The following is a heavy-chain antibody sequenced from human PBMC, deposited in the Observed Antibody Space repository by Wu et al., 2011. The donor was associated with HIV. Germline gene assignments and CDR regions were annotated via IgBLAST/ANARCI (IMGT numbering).Heavy chain of an antibody. V-gene: IGHV1-18*01. CDR3: ARGGRYSSSSHAFDI. Sequence: VQLVQSGAEVKKPGATVKISCKVSGYTFTTYGISWVRQAPGQGLEWIGWIRTYNGETNYAQKFQGRVTVTTDTSTSTVYMEVRSLRSDDTAVYYCARGGRYSSSSHAFDIWGQGTMVTVSS. J-gene: IGHJ3*02. CDR2: IRTYNGET. D-gene: IGHD6-6*01. CDR1: GYTFTTYG.